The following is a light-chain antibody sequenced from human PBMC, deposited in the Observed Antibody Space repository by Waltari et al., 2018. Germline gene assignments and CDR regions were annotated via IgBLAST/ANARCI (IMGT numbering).Light chain of an antibody. CDR3: SLYMGSGIWV. V-gene: IGLV8-61*01. CDR1: SGSLSTTSY. CDR2: KGN. Sequence: QTVVTQEPSLSVSPGGTVTLTCTLSSGSLSTTSYATWYQQTPGQAPRTLAYKGNSRSSGVPDRFSGSILGNKAALTIMGAQADDECDYYCSLYMGSGIWVFGGGTKLTVL. J-gene: IGLJ3*02.